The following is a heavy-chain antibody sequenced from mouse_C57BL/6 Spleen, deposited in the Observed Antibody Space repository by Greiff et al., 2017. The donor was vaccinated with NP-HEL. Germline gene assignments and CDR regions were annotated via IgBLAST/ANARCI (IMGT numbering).Heavy chain of an antibody. D-gene: IGHD1-1*01. CDR2: ISSGSSTI. CDR1: GFTFSDYG. V-gene: IGHV5-17*01. Sequence: EVKLVESGGGLVKPGGSLKLSCAASGFTFSDYGMHWVRQAPEKGLEWVAYISSGSSTIYYADTVKGRFTISRDNAKNTLFLQMTSLRSEDTAMYYCARQFITTVVAPTYWGKGTLVTVSA. J-gene: IGHJ3*01. CDR3: ARQFITTVVAPTY.